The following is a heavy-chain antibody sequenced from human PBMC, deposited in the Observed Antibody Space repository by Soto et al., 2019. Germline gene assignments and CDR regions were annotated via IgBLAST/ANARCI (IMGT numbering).Heavy chain of an antibody. V-gene: IGHV3-11*01. CDR2: ISSSGSTI. J-gene: IGHJ3*02. CDR3: ARETRGYDILTGSYNVRAFDI. D-gene: IGHD3-9*01. Sequence: GGSLRLSGAASGFTFSDYYMSWIRQAPGKGLEWVSYISSSGSTIYYADSVKGRFTISRDNAKNSLYLQMNSLRAEDTAVYYCARETRGYDILTGSYNVRAFDIWGQGTTVPAS. CDR1: GFTFSDYY.